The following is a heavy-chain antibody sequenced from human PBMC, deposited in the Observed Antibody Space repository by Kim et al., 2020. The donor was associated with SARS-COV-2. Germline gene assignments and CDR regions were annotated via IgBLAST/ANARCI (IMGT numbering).Heavy chain of an antibody. CDR2: T. J-gene: IGHJ4*02. CDR3: ATGIAAAEIDY. Sequence: TINAQKFQGSVTMTEDTTTDTAYMELSSLRSEDTAVYYCATGIAAAEIDYWGQGTLVTVSS. D-gene: IGHD6-13*01. V-gene: IGHV1-24*01.